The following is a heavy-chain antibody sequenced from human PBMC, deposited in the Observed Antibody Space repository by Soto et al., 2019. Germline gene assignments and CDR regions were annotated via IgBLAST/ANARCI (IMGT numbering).Heavy chain of an antibody. CDR1: GGSIRDYY. Sequence: QVQLQESGPELVKPSGTLCLTCTVSGGSIRDYYWSWIRQPAGKGLEWIGRIYDTGSVNYNPSLNSRVTMSVDTSQNQLSLKLSPVTAADTAVYYCARVQRYSGSYRWFDPWGQGTLVTVSS. J-gene: IGHJ5*02. CDR2: IYDTGSV. CDR3: ARVQRYSGSYRWFDP. D-gene: IGHD5-12*01. V-gene: IGHV4-4*07.